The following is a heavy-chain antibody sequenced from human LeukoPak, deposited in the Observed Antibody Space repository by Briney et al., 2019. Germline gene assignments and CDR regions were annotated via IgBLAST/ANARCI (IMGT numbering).Heavy chain of an antibody. J-gene: IGHJ4*02. CDR2: IYSGGST. CDR3: ARERIVSIAARPFDY. Sequence: GGSLRLSCAASGFTVSSNYMSWVRQAPGKGLEWVSVIYSGGSTYYADSVKGRFTISRDNSKNTLYLQMNSLRAEDTAVYYCARERIVSIAARPFDYWGQGTLVTVSS. V-gene: IGHV3-66*01. D-gene: IGHD6-6*01. CDR1: GFTVSSNY.